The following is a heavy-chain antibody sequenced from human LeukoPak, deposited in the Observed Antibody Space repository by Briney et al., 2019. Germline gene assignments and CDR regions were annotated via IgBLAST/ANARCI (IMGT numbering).Heavy chain of an antibody. CDR2: IYYSGST. J-gene: IGHJ6*04. D-gene: IGHD6-13*01. V-gene: IGHV4-30-4*01. CDR3: ARGGVAAAGKVRYGMDV. Sequence: SETLSLTCTVSGGSISSGDYYWSWIRQPPGKGLEWIGYIYYSGSTYYNPSLKSQVTISVDTSKNQFSLKLSSVTAADTAEYYCARGGVAAAGKVRYGMDVWGKGTTVTVSS. CDR1: GGSISSGDYY.